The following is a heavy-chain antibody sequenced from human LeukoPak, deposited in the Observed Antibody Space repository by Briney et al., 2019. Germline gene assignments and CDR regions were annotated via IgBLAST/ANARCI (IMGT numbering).Heavy chain of an antibody. D-gene: IGHD6-6*01. CDR3: AKRIQYSSSSAYFDY. V-gene: IGHV3-23*01. CDR1: RFTFNNYA. Sequence: GGSLRLSCAVSRFTFNNYAMSWVRQAPGKGLEWVSAISDSGGDTYYADSVKGRFTISRDNFKNTLYLQMNSLRAEDTATYYCAKRIQYSSSSAYFDYWGQGTLVTVSS. CDR2: ISDSGGDT. J-gene: IGHJ4*02.